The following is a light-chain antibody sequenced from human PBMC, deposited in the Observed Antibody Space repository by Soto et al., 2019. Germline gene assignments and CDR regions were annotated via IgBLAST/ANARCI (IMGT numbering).Light chain of an antibody. CDR1: QNIHNH. V-gene: IGKV3-15*01. Sequence: DKLMSQSPATLSVSPGERVTLSCRASQNIHNHMSWFLQKPGQTPRLLIYDAIIRAPDVPARFSGSWSGTEFTLTINSLQSEDFAVYYCQQYDAGPLTFGGGTRLEIK. J-gene: IGKJ5*01. CDR2: DAI. CDR3: QQYDAGPLT.